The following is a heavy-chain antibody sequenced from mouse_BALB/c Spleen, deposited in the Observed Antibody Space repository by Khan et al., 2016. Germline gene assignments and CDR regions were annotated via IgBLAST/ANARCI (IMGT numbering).Heavy chain of an antibody. CDR2: IDPANGNT. D-gene: IGHD1-1*01. CDR1: GFNILDTY. J-gene: IGHJ2*01. V-gene: IGHV14-3*02. CDR3: ASLLLRFHY. Sequence: VQLQQSGAELVKPGASVKLSCTASGFNILDTYMHWVKQRPEQGLEWIGRIDPANGNTKYDPKFQGKATVTADTSSNTAYLQLSSRTSEDTAVYYVASLLLRFHYWGQGTTLTVSS.